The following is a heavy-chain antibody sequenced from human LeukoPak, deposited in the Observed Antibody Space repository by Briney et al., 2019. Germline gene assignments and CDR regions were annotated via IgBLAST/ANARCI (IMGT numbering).Heavy chain of an antibody. CDR3: ARGARTEILTVPSAIAWFLSY. CDR2: INPNSGGT. V-gene: IGHV1-2*02. D-gene: IGHD2-2*02. CDR1: GYTFTGYY. J-gene: IGHJ4*02. Sequence: ASVKVSCKASGYTFTGYYMHWVRQAPGQGLEWMGWINPNSGGTNYAQNFQGRVTMTRDTSITTAYMELSRLTSDDTAVYYCARGARTEILTVPSAIAWFLSYWGQGTLVTVSS.